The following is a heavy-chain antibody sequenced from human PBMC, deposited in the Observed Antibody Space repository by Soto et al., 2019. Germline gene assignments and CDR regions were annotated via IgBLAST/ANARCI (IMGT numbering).Heavy chain of an antibody. CDR3: ARRGRDGMDL. D-gene: IGHD3-10*01. CDR2: ISPYNGNT. Sequence: SEEVSYRASRYSFTRYGIRWVRQAPGQGLEWMGWISPYNGNTNYAQKLQGRVTMTTDTSKTTAYMELRSLRSDDTDVYYCARRGRDGMDLWGQGTKVTVYS. CDR1: RYSFTRYG. J-gene: IGHJ6*02. V-gene: IGHV1-18*04.